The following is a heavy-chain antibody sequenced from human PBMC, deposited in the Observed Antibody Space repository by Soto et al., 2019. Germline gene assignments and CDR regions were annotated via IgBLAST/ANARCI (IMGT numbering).Heavy chain of an antibody. Sequence: SETLSLTCTVSGGSISGYYWSWIRQPPGKGLEWIGYIFYRGNTLYNPSLQSRVTVSVDTSKNQFFLGLTSVTAADTAVYYCTRHAIIPKLQYGMDVWGQGASVTVSS. CDR3: TRHAIIPKLQYGMDV. CDR1: GGSISGYY. CDR2: IFYRGNT. J-gene: IGHJ6*02. V-gene: IGHV4-59*01. D-gene: IGHD1-1*01.